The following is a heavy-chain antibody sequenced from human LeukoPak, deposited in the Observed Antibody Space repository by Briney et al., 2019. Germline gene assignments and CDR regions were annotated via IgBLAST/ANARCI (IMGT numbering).Heavy chain of an antibody. D-gene: IGHD3-3*01. V-gene: IGHV1-2*02. J-gene: IGHJ3*02. CDR3: ARDLGTRFANSFDI. Sequence: GAPVKVSCKASGYIFTSFDINWVRQAPGQGLEWMGWIDPKTGDTHYAQMFQGRVTMTRDTSISTAYMELTRLQSDDTAVFYCARDLGTRFANSFDIWGHGTTVTVSS. CDR1: GYIFTSFD. CDR2: IDPKTGDT.